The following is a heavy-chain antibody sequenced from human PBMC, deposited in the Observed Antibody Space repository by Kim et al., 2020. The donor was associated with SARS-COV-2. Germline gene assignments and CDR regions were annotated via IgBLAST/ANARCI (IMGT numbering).Heavy chain of an antibody. V-gene: IGHV1-2*02. CDR1: GYSFSDYY. CDR3: ARAIAVAGGAFWF. CDR2: IYPKSGGT. D-gene: IGHD6-19*01. Sequence: ASVKVSCKASGYSFSDYYIHWMRQAPGQGPEWMGWIYPKSGGTNYAQKFQGRVTMTRDTSISTAYFELGSLTFDDTAMYYCARAIAVAGGAFWFWGQGSLVTVSS. J-gene: IGHJ4*02.